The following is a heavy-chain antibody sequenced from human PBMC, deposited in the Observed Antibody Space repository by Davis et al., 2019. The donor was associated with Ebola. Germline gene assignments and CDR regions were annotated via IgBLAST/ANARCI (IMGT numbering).Heavy chain of an antibody. J-gene: IGHJ6*02. D-gene: IGHD3-3*01. V-gene: IGHV3-48*02. CDR3: ARSRITIFGVAQSGMDV. Sequence: GESLKISCAASGFTFSSYSMNWVRQAPGKGLEWVSYISSSSSTIYYADPVKGRFTISRDNAKNSLYLQMNSLRDEDTAVYYCARSRITIFGVAQSGMDVWGQGTTVTVSS. CDR2: ISSSSSTI. CDR1: GFTFSSYS.